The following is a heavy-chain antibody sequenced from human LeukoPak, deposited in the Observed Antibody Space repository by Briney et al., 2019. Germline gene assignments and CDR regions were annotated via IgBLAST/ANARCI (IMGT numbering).Heavy chain of an antibody. Sequence: PGGSLRLSCAASGFSFSSYWMHWVRQAPGEGLVWVSRLNSDGSSTSYADSVKGRFTVSRDNSKNSLYLQMNSLRAEDTAVYYCAREVTPYYWGQGTLVTVSS. CDR3: AREVTPYY. CDR2: LNSDGSST. CDR1: GFSFSSYW. D-gene: IGHD2-21*02. J-gene: IGHJ4*02. V-gene: IGHV3-74*01.